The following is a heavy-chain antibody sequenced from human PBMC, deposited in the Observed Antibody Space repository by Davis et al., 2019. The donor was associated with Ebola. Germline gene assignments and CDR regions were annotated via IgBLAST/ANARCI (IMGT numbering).Heavy chain of an antibody. D-gene: IGHD2-2*01. CDR2: IRTTSEGG. CDR3: VYQLLSVDCY. Sequence: GESLKISCTASGFTFSSYPMNWVRQAPGKGLEWISNIRTTSEGGMTYADSVKGRFTISRDDVHDSLSLQMTSLRDEDTAVYFCVYQLLSVDCYWGQGTLVTVSS. CDR1: GFTFSSYP. V-gene: IGHV3-48*02. J-gene: IGHJ4*02.